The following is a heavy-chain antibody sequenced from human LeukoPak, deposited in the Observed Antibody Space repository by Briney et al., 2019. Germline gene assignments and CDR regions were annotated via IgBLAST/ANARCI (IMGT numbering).Heavy chain of an antibody. CDR1: GFTFSSYS. CDR2: IKQDGSEK. Sequence: GGSLRLSCAASGFTFSSYSMNWVRQAPGKGLEWVANIKQDGSEKYYVDSVKGRFTISRDNAKNSLYLQMNSLRAEDTAVYYCARALNDYGDYPNWFDPWGQGTLVTVSS. CDR3: ARALNDYGDYPNWFDP. J-gene: IGHJ5*02. V-gene: IGHV3-7*01. D-gene: IGHD4-17*01.